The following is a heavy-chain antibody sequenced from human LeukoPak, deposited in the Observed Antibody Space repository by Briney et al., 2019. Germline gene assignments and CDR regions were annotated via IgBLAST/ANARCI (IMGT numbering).Heavy chain of an antibody. CDR1: GGSISSFF. J-gene: IGHJ3*01. CDR3: ARDIVAASSDGFDV. Sequence: PSETLSLTCTVSGGSISSFFWSWIRQPAGKELEWLGRMYANGNGNYNPSLKSRISMSVDTSRSQFSLNLTSVTAADTATYYCARDIVAASSDGFDVWGQGTTVIVSS. V-gene: IGHV4-4*07. CDR2: MYANGNG. D-gene: IGHD2-21*01.